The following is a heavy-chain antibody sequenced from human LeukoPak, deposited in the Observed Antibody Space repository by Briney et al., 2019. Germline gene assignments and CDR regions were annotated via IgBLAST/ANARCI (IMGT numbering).Heavy chain of an antibody. V-gene: IGHV3-20*04. D-gene: IGHD6-13*01. Sequence: PGGSLRLSCAASGFTFDDYAMNWVRQVPGKGLEWVSGINWNGGSTGYADSVKGRFTISRDNAKNSLYLQMNILRAEDTAVYYCAAHAGYSSSWIDYWGQGTLVTVSS. CDR3: AAHAGYSSSWIDY. CDR1: GFTFDDYA. J-gene: IGHJ4*02. CDR2: INWNGGST.